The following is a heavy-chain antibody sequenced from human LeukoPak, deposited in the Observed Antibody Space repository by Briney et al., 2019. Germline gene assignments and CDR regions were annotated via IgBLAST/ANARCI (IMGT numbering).Heavy chain of an antibody. D-gene: IGHD6-19*01. V-gene: IGHV3-30*04. J-gene: IGHJ3*02. Sequence: GGSLRPSCTASRFTFSSYAMHWVRQAPGKGLEWVAVISYDGSNKYYADSVKGRFTISRDNSKNTLYLQMNSLRAEDTAVYYCANEQWLVRAFDIWGQGTMVTVSS. CDR1: RFTFSSYA. CDR3: ANEQWLVRAFDI. CDR2: ISYDGSNK.